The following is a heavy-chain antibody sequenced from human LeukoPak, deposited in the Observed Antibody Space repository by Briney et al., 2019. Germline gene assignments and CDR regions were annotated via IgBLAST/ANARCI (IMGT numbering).Heavy chain of an antibody. CDR1: GYTFTGYY. D-gene: IGHD5-24*01. Sequence: ASVKVSCKASGYTFTGYYMHWVRQASGQGLEWMGWINPNSGGTDYAQKFQGRVTMTRDTSISTAYMELNRLRSDDTAVYYCASRDGPQEGFDYWGQGTLVTVSS. J-gene: IGHJ4*02. CDR3: ASRDGPQEGFDY. V-gene: IGHV1-2*02. CDR2: INPNSGGT.